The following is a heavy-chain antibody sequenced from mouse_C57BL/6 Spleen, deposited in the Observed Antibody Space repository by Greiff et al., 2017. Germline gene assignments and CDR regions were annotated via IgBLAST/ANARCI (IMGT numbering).Heavy chain of an antibody. Sequence: EVMLVESGGGLVKPGGSLKLSCAASGFTFSDYGMHWVRQAPEKGLEWVAYISSGSSTIYYADTVKGRFTISRDNAKNTLFLQMTSLRSEDTAMYYCARPKRLYYAMDYWGQGTSVTVSS. J-gene: IGHJ4*01. CDR2: ISSGSSTI. CDR3: ARPKRLYYAMDY. CDR1: GFTFSDYG. D-gene: IGHD6-1*01. V-gene: IGHV5-17*01.